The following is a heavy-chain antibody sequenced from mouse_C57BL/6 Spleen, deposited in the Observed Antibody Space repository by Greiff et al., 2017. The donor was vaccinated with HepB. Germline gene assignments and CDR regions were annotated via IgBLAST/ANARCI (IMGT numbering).Heavy chain of an antibody. CDR2: IYPGSGST. V-gene: IGHV1-55*01. CDR1: GYTFTSYW. D-gene: IGHD2-2*01. CDR3: ARTYYGYDGYFDV. Sequence: QVQLQQSGAELVKPGASVKMSCKASGYTFTSYWITWVKQRPGQGLEWIGDIYPGSGSTNYNEKFKSKATLTVDTSSSTAYMQLSSLTSEDSAVYYCARTYYGYDGYFDVWGTGTTVTVSS. J-gene: IGHJ1*03.